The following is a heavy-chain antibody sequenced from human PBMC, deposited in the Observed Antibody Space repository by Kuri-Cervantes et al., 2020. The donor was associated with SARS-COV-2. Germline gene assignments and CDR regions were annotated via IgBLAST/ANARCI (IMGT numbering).Heavy chain of an antibody. CDR1: GGSISSYY. J-gene: IGHJ4*02. D-gene: IGHD6-6*01. Sequence: SETLSLTCTVSGGSISSYYWSWIRRPPGKGLEWIGYIYYSGSTNYNPSLKSRVTISVDTSKNQFSLKLSSVTAADTAVYYCARHEYSSSRGAVDYWGQGTLVTVSS. CDR2: IYYSGST. V-gene: IGHV4-59*08. CDR3: ARHEYSSSRGAVDY.